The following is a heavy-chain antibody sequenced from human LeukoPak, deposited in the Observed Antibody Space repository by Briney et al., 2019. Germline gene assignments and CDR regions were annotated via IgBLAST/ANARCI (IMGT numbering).Heavy chain of an antibody. CDR1: GGSISSYY. CDR2: IYHSGST. CDR3: ARDRYYDDYYGMDV. D-gene: IGHD3-16*01. Sequence: SETLSLTCTVSGGSISSYYWSWIRQPPGKGLEWIGYIYHSGSTNYNPSLKSRVTISVDTSKNQFSLKLSSVTAADTAVYYCARDRYYDDYYGMDVWGQGTTVTVSS. J-gene: IGHJ6*02. V-gene: IGHV4-59*01.